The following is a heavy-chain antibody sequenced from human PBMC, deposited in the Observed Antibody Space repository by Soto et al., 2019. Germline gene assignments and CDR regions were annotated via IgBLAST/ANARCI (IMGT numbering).Heavy chain of an antibody. CDR3: AKGQAAGPTNYFDY. CDR1: GFTFSSYG. V-gene: IGHV3-33*06. CDR2: IWYDGSDK. D-gene: IGHD6-13*01. J-gene: IGHJ4*02. Sequence: GGSLRLSCAASGFTFSSYGMHWVRQAPGKGLEWVAVIWYDGSDKYYADSVKGRFTISRDNSKNTLYLQMNSLRAEDTAVYYCAKGQAAGPTNYFDYWGQGTLGTVS.